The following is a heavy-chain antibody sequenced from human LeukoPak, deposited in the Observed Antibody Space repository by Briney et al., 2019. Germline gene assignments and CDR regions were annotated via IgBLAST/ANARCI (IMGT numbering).Heavy chain of an antibody. Sequence: PGGSLRLSCAASGFTFSSYAMHWVRQAPGKGLEWVAVISYDGSNKYYADSVKGRFTISRDNSKNTLYLQMNSLRAEDTAVYYCARESGSYEEWGQGTLVTVSS. CDR2: ISYDGSNK. D-gene: IGHD1-26*01. CDR3: ARESGSYEE. CDR1: GFTFSSYA. J-gene: IGHJ4*02. V-gene: IGHV3-30*04.